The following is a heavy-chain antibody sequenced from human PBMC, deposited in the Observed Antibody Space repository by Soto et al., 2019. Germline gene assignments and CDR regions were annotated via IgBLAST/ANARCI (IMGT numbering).Heavy chain of an antibody. J-gene: IGHJ5*02. D-gene: IGHD6-19*01. V-gene: IGHV4-4*02. CDR1: SGSISSSNW. CDR2: IYHSGST. Sequence: SETLSLTCAVSSGSISSSNWWSWVRQPPGKGLEWIGEIYHSGSTNYNPSVKSRVTISVDKSKNQLSLKVSAVTAADTAVYYCAREDSSGPYTGYWFDPWGQGTLVTVSS. CDR3: AREDSSGPYTGYWFDP.